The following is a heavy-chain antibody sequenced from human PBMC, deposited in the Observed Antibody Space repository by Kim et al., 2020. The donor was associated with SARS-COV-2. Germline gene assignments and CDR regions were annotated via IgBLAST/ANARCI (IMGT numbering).Heavy chain of an antibody. J-gene: IGHJ4*02. CDR1: GYRFTSYD. D-gene: IGHD6-19*01. CDR3: ASGPGGWYDY. CDR2: VNPNSGNT. Sequence: ASVKVSCKASGYRFTSYDINWVRQATGQGLEWMGGVNPNSGNTGYAQKFQGRVTMTRDTATRMAYMEMRSLRSEDTAVYYCASGPGGWYDYWGQGTLVTVSS. V-gene: IGHV1-8*02.